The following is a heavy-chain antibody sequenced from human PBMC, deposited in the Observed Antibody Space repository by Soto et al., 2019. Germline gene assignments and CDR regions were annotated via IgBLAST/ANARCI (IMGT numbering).Heavy chain of an antibody. CDR2: ISPYNDAT. CDR3: ARLRSSGYHTHYYSGMEV. CDR1: GHTLWNYG. J-gene: IGHJ6*02. V-gene: IGHV1-18*01. Sequence: QVQLDPSGVEVKKPGASVKVTCKASGHTLWNYGISWVRQAPGQGLEWMGWISPYNDATNYAQKFQGRVTMTTDTSTSTAYMELRNLRSDDTAVDYWARLRSSGYHTHYYSGMEVWGQGTTVTVS. D-gene: IGHD3-22*01.